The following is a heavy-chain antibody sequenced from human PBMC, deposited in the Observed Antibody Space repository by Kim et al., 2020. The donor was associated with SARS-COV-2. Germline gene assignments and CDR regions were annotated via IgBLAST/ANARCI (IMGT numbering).Heavy chain of an antibody. Sequence: GGSLRLSCAASGFTFSSYDMNWVRRAPGKGLEWVSAISSSGSTIYYADSVKGRFTISRDNSKNSLYLQMNSLRAEDTAVYYCARSAPYNFWSGYLDYWGQGTLVTVSS. J-gene: IGHJ4*02. D-gene: IGHD3-3*01. CDR2: ISSSGSTI. CDR3: ARSAPYNFWSGYLDY. CDR1: GFTFSSYD. V-gene: IGHV3-48*03.